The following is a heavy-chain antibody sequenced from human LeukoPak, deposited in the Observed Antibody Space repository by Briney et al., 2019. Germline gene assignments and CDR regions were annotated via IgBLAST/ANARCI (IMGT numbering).Heavy chain of an antibody. CDR1: GFTFSSYW. CDR3: AKGLWFGELLPYTNFDY. Sequence: GGSLRLSCAASGFTFSSYWMSWVRQAPGEGLEWLANINPDGGDKNYVDSVKGRFTISRDNSKNTLYLQMNSLRAEDTAVYYCAKGLWFGELLPYTNFDYWGQGTLVTVSS. D-gene: IGHD3-10*01. V-gene: IGHV3-7*01. J-gene: IGHJ4*02. CDR2: INPDGGDK.